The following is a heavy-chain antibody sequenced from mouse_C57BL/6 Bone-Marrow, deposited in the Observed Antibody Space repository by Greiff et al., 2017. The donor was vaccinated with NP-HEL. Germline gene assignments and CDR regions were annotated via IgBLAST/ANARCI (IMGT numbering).Heavy chain of an antibody. CDR1: GYTFTSYW. CDR3: ARCEQLTDY. J-gene: IGHJ2*01. D-gene: IGHD3-2*02. Sequence: QVQLQQPGAELVKPGASVKMSCKASGYTFTSYWLTWVKQRPGQGLEWIGDIYPGSGSTNYNEKFKSKATLTVGTSSSPAYMQLSSLTSEDSAVYYCARCEQLTDYWGQGTTLTVSS. CDR2: IYPGSGST. V-gene: IGHV1-55*01.